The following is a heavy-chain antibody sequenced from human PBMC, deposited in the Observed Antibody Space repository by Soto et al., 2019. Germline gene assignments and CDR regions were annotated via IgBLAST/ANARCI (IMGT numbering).Heavy chain of an antibody. Sequence: SETLSLTCTVDSISTYYWNWIRQSPGKGLEWIGYIYYMGRTNYNPSLRSRVTMSIDTSRNQFSLKLRSVTSADTAVYYCARAGVVLLVYAMWSWFDPWGQGTRVTVS. CDR1: DSISTYY. CDR2: IYYMGRT. CDR3: ARAGVVLLVYAMWSWFDP. V-gene: IGHV4-59*01. J-gene: IGHJ5*02. D-gene: IGHD2-8*01.